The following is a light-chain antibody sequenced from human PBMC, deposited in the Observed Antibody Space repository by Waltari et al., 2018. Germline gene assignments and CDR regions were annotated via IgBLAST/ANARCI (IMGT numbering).Light chain of an antibody. CDR1: SSDVGANNF. CDR2: EVT. J-gene: IGLJ2*01. CDR3: CSYTSIGPVL. Sequence: QSALTQPASVSGSPGQSIAISCIGTSSDVGANNFLSWYHQHPGRAPKLMLHEVTKRPSGVSTRFSGSKSGNTASLTISGLQAEDEADYYCCSYTSIGPVLIGGGTKVTVL. V-gene: IGLV2-23*02.